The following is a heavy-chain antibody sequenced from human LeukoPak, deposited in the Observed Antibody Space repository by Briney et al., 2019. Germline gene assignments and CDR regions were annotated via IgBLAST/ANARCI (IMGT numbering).Heavy chain of an antibody. CDR1: GFTFSTSD. V-gene: IGHV3-48*03. CDR3: AREDVPHYYNSPVVGWFDP. Sequence: GGSLRLSCAASGFTFSTSDMHWVRQAPGKGLEWIACISGSGAAPYYADSVKGRFTISRDDATNSLYLQMNNLRVADTALYYCAREDVPHYYNSPVVGWFDPWGQGTLVTVSP. CDR2: ISGSGAAP. D-gene: IGHD3-10*01. J-gene: IGHJ5*02.